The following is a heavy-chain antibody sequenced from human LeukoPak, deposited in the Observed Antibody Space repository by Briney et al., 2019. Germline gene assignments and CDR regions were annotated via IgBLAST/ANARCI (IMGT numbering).Heavy chain of an antibody. V-gene: IGHV3-30*04. Sequence: GGSLRLSCAASGFTFSSYAMHWVRQAPGKGLERVAVISYDGSNKYYADSMKGRFTISRDNSKNTLYLQMNSLRAEDTAVYYCALWSGYFPFDYWGQGTLVTVSS. CDR1: GFTFSSYA. D-gene: IGHD3-3*01. CDR3: ALWSGYFPFDY. J-gene: IGHJ4*02. CDR2: ISYDGSNK.